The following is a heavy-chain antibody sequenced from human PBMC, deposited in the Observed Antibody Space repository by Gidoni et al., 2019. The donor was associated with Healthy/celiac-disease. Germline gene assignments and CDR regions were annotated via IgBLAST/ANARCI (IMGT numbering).Heavy chain of an antibody. CDR2: INHSGST. D-gene: IGHD2-2*01. V-gene: IGHV4-34*01. CDR3: AREGVYCSSTSCYALRGLHYYMDV. CDR1: GGSFSGYY. J-gene: IGHJ6*03. Sequence: QVQLQQWGAGLLKPSETLSLTCAVYGGSFSGYYWSWLRQPPGKGLEWIGEINHSGSTNYNTSLKSRVNISVETSKNQFSMKLSSVTAADTAVYYCAREGVYCSSTSCYALRGLHYYMDVWGKGTTVTVSS.